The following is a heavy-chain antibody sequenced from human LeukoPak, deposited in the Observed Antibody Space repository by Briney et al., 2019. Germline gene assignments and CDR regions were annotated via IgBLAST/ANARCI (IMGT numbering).Heavy chain of an antibody. J-gene: IGHJ4*02. Sequence: PGGSLRLSCAASGFTFSSYSMNWVRQAPGKGLEWVSSISSSSSYIYYADSVKGRFTISRDNAKNSLYLQMNSLRAEDTAVYYCARSQQWLGPALDYWGQGTLVTVSS. D-gene: IGHD6-19*01. CDR3: ARSQQWLGPALDY. CDR1: GFTFSSYS. V-gene: IGHV3-21*01. CDR2: ISSSSSYI.